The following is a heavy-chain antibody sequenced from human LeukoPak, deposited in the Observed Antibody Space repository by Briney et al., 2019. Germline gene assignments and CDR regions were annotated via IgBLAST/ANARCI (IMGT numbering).Heavy chain of an antibody. Sequence: GESLKISCKASGYSFSHYWIGWVRQMPGTGLEWMGSIYPGDSETRYRPAFQGQVTISADKSITTAYLQWSSLKASDTAMYYCARLRYCSGGSCYSGPFDYWGQGTLVTVSS. CDR1: GYSFSHYW. V-gene: IGHV5-51*01. D-gene: IGHD2-15*01. CDR3: ARLRYCSGGSCYSGPFDY. CDR2: IYPGDSET. J-gene: IGHJ4*02.